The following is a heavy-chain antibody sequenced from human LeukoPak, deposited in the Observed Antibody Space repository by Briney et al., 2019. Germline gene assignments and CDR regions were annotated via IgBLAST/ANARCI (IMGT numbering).Heavy chain of an antibody. CDR1: GGTFSSYA. CDR2: IIPIFGTA. Sequence: SVKVSCKASGGTFSSYAISWVRQAPGQGLEWMGGIIPIFGTANYAQKFQGRVTITADESTSTAYMELSSLRSEDTAVYYCARDDYDFWSGYQYNWFDPWGQGTLVTVSS. J-gene: IGHJ5*02. V-gene: IGHV1-69*01. CDR3: ARDDYDFWSGYQYNWFDP. D-gene: IGHD3-3*01.